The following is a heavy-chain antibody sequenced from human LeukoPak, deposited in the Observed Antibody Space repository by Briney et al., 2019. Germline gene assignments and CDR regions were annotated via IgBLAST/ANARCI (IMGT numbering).Heavy chain of an antibody. D-gene: IGHD4-11*01. J-gene: IGHJ4*02. V-gene: IGHV3-48*01. CDR2: IRSSSSTI. Sequence: PGGSLRLSCAASGFTFSSYSMNWVRQAPGKGLEWVSYIRSSSSTIYYADSVKGRFTISRDNAKNLLYLQMNSLRAEDTAVYYCARERWDYSIDYWGQGTLVTVSS. CDR3: ARERWDYSIDY. CDR1: GFTFSSYS.